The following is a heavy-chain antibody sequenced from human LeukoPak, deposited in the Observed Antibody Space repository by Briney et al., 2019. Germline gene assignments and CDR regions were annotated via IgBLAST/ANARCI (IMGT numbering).Heavy chain of an antibody. CDR3: ARDFTPYYYYASGSPGGGY. D-gene: IGHD3-10*01. V-gene: IGHV3-11*04. CDR1: GFTFSDYY. CDR2: ISSSGSTI. J-gene: IGHJ4*02. Sequence: PGGSLRLSCAASGFTFSDYYMSWIRQAPGKGLEWVSYISSSGSTIYYADSVKGRFTISRDNAKNSLYLQMNSLRAEDTAVYYCARDFTPYYYYASGSPGGGYWGQGTLVTVSS.